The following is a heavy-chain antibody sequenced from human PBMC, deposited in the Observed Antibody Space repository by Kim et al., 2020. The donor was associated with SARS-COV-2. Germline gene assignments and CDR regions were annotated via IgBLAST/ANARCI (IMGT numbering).Heavy chain of an antibody. CDR1: GFTFDDYA. CDR2: ISWNSGSI. J-gene: IGHJ4*01. Sequence: GGSLRLSCAASGFTFDDYAMHWVRQAPGKGLEWVSGISWNSGSIGYADSVKGRFTISRDNAKNSLYLQMNSLRAEDTALYYCAKVHFIAAAGTGGFDYWG. D-gene: IGHD6-13*01. V-gene: IGHV3-9*01. CDR3: AKVHFIAAAGTGGFDY.